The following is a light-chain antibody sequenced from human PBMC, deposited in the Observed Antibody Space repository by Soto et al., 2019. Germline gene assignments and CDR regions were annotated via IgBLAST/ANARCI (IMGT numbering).Light chain of an antibody. CDR3: CSYAHSSTVV. V-gene: IGLV2-23*01. Sequence: QSVLTQPASVSGSPGQSITISCTGTSSDVGSYNLVSWYQHHPGTAPKLMIYEGTKRPSGVSNRFSGSKSGNTASLTISGLQAEDEADYYCCSYAHSSTVVFGGGTKVTVL. CDR2: EGT. J-gene: IGLJ2*01. CDR1: SSDVGSYNL.